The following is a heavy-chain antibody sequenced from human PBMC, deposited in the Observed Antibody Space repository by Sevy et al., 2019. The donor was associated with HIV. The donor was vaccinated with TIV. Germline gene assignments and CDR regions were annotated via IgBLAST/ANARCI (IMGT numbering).Heavy chain of an antibody. CDR3: ARAGGAYGLYYYYGMDV. D-gene: IGHD3-10*01. J-gene: IGHJ6*02. Sequence: GGSLRLSCAASGFTFSSHAMHWVRQAPGKGLEWVRVISNDGSNKYYADSVKGRFTISRDNSKNTLYLQMNSLRAEDTAVYYCARAGGAYGLYYYYGMDVWGQGTTVTVSS. CDR1: GFTFSSHA. CDR2: ISNDGSNK. V-gene: IGHV3-30-3*01.